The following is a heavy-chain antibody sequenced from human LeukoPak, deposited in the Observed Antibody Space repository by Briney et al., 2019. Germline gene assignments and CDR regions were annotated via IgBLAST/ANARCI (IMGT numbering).Heavy chain of an antibody. D-gene: IGHD6-19*01. J-gene: IGHJ4*02. CDR3: ARDLEEQWLARKFDY. CDR1: SYTFTSYG. CDR2: ISAYNGNT. V-gene: IGHV1-18*01. Sequence: GASVKVSCKASSYTFTSYGISWVRQAPGQGLEWMGWISAYNGNTNYAQKLQGRVTMTTDTSTSTAYMELRSLRSDDTAVYYCARDLEEQWLARKFDYWGQGTLVTVSS.